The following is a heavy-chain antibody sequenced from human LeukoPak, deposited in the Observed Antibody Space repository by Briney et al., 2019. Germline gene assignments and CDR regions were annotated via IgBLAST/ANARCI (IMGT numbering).Heavy chain of an antibody. J-gene: IGHJ6*02. CDR3: GRLAKSWSFSWSYHGMDV. D-gene: IGHD3-3*01. CDR2: RYHSGIT. Sequence: SETLSLTCTVSGDSISSYYWNWIRRPPGKGLEWIGYRYHSGITNYNPSLKSRVTISIDKSKNQFSLKVTSVTAADTAIYYCGRLAKSWSFSWSYHGMDVWGQGTT. V-gene: IGHV4-59*08. CDR1: GDSISSYY.